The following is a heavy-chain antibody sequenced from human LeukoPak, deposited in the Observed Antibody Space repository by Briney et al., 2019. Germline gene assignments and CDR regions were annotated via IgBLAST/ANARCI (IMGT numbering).Heavy chain of an antibody. CDR1: GGSFSGYY. J-gene: IGHJ3*02. CDR3: ARGHTLAFDI. V-gene: IGHV4-34*01. Sequence: SETLSLTCAVYGGSFSGYYWSWIRQPPGKGLEWIGSIFYDGSSDYNPSLKSRVTISVDTSKNQFSLKLSSVTAADTAVYYCARGHTLAFDIWGQGTMVTVSS. D-gene: IGHD2-15*01. CDR2: IFYDGSS.